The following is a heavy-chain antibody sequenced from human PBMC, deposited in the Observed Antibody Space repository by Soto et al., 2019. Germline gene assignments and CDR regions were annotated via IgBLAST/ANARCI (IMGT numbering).Heavy chain of an antibody. CDR3: AREQTSTYDILTDYYYGMDV. D-gene: IGHD3-9*01. J-gene: IGHJ6*02. CDR2: INPSGGST. Sequence: GASVKVSCKASGYTFTSYYMHWVRQAPGQGLEWMGIINPSGGSTSYAQKFQGRVTMTRDTSTSTVYMELSSLRSEDTAVYYCAREQTSTYDILTDYYYGMDVWGQGTTVTVS. CDR1: GYTFTSYY. V-gene: IGHV1-46*01.